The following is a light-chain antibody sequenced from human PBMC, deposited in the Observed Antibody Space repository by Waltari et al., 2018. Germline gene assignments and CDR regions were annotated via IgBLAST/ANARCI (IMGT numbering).Light chain of an antibody. CDR2: DVT. CDR3: SSYSTDTVVV. J-gene: IGLJ3*02. Sequence: QSALTQPASVSGSPGQSITISCTGTSSDVDDYKYISWYQRHPGIAPTLIIYDVTKRPSGVSSRFSGSKSDNTASLTISGLQAEDEADYYCSSYSTDTVVVFGGGTKLTVL. V-gene: IGLV2-14*03. CDR1: SSDVDDYKY.